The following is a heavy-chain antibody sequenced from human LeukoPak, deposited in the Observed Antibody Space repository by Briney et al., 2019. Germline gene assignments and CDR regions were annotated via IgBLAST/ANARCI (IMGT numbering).Heavy chain of an antibody. CDR3: ARDSNPYDFWSGYFAY. CDR2: ISYDGSNK. Sequence: GGSLRLSCAASGFTFGSYAMHWVRQAPGKGLEWVAVISYDGSNKYYADSVKGRFTISRDNSKNTLYLQMNSLRAEDTAVYYCARDSNPYDFWSGYFAYWGQGTLVTVSS. V-gene: IGHV3-30*01. D-gene: IGHD3-3*01. CDR1: GFTFGSYA. J-gene: IGHJ4*02.